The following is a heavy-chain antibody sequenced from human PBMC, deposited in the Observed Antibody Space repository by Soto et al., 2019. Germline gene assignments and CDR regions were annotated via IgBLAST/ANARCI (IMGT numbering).Heavy chain of an antibody. CDR2: IKQDGSEK. V-gene: IGHV3-7*03. CDR1: GFTFSSYW. J-gene: IGHJ6*02. Sequence: VGSLRLSCAASGFTFSSYWMSWVRQAPGKGLEWVANIKQDGSEKYYVDSVKGRFTISRDNAKNSLYLQMNSLRAEDTAVYYCARGQERGYSYGYFSPPSYYYYGMDVWGQGTTVTVS. D-gene: IGHD5-18*01. CDR3: ARGQERGYSYGYFSPPSYYYYGMDV.